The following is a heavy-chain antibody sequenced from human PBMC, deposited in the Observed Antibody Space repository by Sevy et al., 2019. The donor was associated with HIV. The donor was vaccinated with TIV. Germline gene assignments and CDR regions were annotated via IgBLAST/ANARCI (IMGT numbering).Heavy chain of an antibody. V-gene: IGHV4-31*03. D-gene: IGHD3-10*01. J-gene: IGHJ6*02. CDR3: ARGVTTYDYGMDV. Sequence: SETLSLTCTVSGGSISSGGNYWSWIRQHPGKGLEWIGYIYYSGSTYYNPSLKSRVTISVDTSKNQFSLKLSSVTAADTAVYYCARGVTTYDYGMDVWGQGTTVTVSS. CDR1: GGSISSGGNY. CDR2: IYYSGST.